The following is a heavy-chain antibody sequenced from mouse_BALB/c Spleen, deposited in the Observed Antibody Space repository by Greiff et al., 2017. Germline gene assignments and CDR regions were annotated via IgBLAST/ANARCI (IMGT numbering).Heavy chain of an antibody. CDR1: GFSLTSYG. D-gene: IGHD2-10*01. CDR2: IWSGGST. J-gene: IGHJ4*01. V-gene: IGHV2-4-1*01. CDR3: ASPYYGKNYAMDY. Sequence: QVQLQQSGPGLVQPSQSLSITCTVSGFSLTSYGVHWVRQSPGKGLEWLGVIWSGGSTDYNAAFISRLSISKDNSKSQVFFKMNSLQADDTAIYYCASPYYGKNYAMDYWRQGTSVTVSS.